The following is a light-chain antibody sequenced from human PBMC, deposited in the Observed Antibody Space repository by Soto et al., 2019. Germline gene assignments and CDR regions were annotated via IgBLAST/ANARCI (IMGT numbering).Light chain of an antibody. Sequence: ETVMPQSEATLSVSPGERATLSCRASQSIHTNLAWYQQKPGQPPRLLIYGASTRVTGIPTRFSGSGSGTEFTLTISSLQSEDFAVYYCQQYNNWPRTFGQGTKVEIK. CDR3: QQYNNWPRT. V-gene: IGKV3-15*01. J-gene: IGKJ1*01. CDR1: QSIHTN. CDR2: GAS.